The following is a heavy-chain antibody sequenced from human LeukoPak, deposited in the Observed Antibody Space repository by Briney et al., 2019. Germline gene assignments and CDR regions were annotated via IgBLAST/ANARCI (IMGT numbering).Heavy chain of an antibody. Sequence: SETLSLTCAVYGGSFSGYYWSWIRQPPGKGLEWIGEINHSGSTNYNPSLKSRVTISVDTSKNQFSLKLSSVTAADTAVYYCARGSLWFGEDYWGQGALVTVSS. V-gene: IGHV4-34*01. D-gene: IGHD3-10*01. CDR2: INHSGST. CDR3: ARGSLWFGEDY. CDR1: GGSFSGYY. J-gene: IGHJ4*02.